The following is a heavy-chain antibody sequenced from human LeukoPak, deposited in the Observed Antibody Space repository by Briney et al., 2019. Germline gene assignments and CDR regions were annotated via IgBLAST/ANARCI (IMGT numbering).Heavy chain of an antibody. D-gene: IGHD1-26*01. J-gene: IGHJ4*02. CDR2: ISGSGGST. CDR3: AKEMLGELLPISWDY. Sequence: GGSLRLSRAASGFTFSSYAMSWVRQAPGKGLEWVSAISGSGGSTYYADSVKGRFTISRDNSKNTLYLQMNSLRAEDTAVYYCAKEMLGELLPISWDYWGQGTLVTVSS. V-gene: IGHV3-23*01. CDR1: GFTFSSYA.